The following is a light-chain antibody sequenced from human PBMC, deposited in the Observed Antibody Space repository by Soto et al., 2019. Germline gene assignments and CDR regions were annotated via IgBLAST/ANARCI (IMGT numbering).Light chain of an antibody. CDR1: QGIRDD. CDR2: SAS. V-gene: IGKV1-6*01. Sequence: AIQMTQSPSSLSASVGDRVTITCRASQGIRDDLGWYQQKPGKAPKLLIYSASSLQSGVPSRFSGSGSGTDFTLTISSLQPEDFDTYYCLQDYNYPWTLGQGTKVDIK. J-gene: IGKJ1*01. CDR3: LQDYNYPWT.